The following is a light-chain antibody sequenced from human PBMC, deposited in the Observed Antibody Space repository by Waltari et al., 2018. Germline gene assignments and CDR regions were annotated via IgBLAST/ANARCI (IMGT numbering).Light chain of an antibody. J-gene: IGLJ2*01. Sequence: QSALTQPRSVSGSPGQSVTISCTGTSSDVGGYNYVSWYQQHPGKAPELMLFDIHKRPSGVPDRFSGSKSGNTATLTISGLQAEDEADYYCSSYAGSYTVLFGGGTKLTVL. V-gene: IGLV2-11*01. CDR3: SSYAGSYTVL. CDR2: DIH. CDR1: SSDVGGYNY.